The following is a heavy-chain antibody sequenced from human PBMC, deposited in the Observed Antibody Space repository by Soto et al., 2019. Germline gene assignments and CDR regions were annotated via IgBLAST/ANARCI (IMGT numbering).Heavy chain of an antibody. CDR2: ISSSGSYI. CDR3: ASLSRFALDF. Sequence: EVQLVESGGGLVKPGGSLRLSCAASRFSFNTYTMNWVRQAPGKGLEWVSSISSSGSYIYYTDSVKGRLTISRDNAKNSLYLQMDSLRAEDTAVYYCASLSRFALDFWGQGTLVTVSS. J-gene: IGHJ4*02. V-gene: IGHV3-21*01. D-gene: IGHD3-10*01. CDR1: RFSFNTYT.